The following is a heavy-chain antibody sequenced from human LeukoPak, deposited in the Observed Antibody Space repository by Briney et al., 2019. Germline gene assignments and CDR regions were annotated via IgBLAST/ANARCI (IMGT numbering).Heavy chain of an antibody. V-gene: IGHV1-69*04. D-gene: IGHD3-22*01. J-gene: IGHJ4*02. CDR2: IIPILGIA. Sequence: ASVKVSCKASGGTFSSYAISWVRQAPGQGLEWMGRIIPILGIANYAQKFQGRVTITADKSTSTAYMELSSLRSEDTAVYHCASEYDSSGTYLDNWGQGTLVTVSS. CDR1: GGTFSSYA. CDR3: ASEYDSSGTYLDN.